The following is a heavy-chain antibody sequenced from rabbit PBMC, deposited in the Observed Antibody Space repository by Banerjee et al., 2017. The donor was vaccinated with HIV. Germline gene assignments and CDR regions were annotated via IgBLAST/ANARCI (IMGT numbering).Heavy chain of an antibody. CDR2: IYTNSGNT. D-gene: IGHD4-1*01. V-gene: IGHV1S47*01. Sequence: DLVKPGASLTLTCKASGLDFRSNAMCWVRQAPGKGLEWIACIYTNSGNTYYASWVNGRFTISRSTSLNTVTLQMTSLTAADTATYFCARDLAGVTGWNFGLWGQGTLVTVS. CDR1: GLDFRSNA. J-gene: IGHJ4*01. CDR3: ARDLAGVTGWNFGL.